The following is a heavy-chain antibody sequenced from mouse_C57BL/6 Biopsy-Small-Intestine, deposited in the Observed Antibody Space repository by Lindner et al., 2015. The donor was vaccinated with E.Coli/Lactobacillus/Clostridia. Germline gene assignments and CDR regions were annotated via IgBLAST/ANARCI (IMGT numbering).Heavy chain of an antibody. J-gene: IGHJ4*01. CDR1: GYTFTNYW. D-gene: IGHD5-1*01. CDR3: ARSTYDAMDY. CDR2: IYPGGAYT. Sequence: VQLQESGAELVRPGTSVKMSCKASGYTFTNYWIGWAKQRPGHGLEWIGDIYPGGAYTNYNEKFKGKATLTADKSSSTAYMQFSSLTSEDSAIYYCARSTYDAMDYWGQGTSVTVSS. V-gene: IGHV1-63*01.